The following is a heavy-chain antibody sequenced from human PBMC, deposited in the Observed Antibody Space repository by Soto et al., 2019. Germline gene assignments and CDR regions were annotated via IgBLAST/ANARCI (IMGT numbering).Heavy chain of an antibody. Sequence: GGSLRLSCAASGFTFSSYAMHWVRQAPGKGLEWVAVISYDGSNKYYADSVKGRFTISRDNSKNTLYLQMNSLRAEDTAVYYCATERVVGATSSFDYWGQGTLVTVSS. D-gene: IGHD1-26*01. J-gene: IGHJ4*02. CDR2: ISYDGSNK. CDR1: GFTFSSYA. CDR3: ATERVVGATSSFDY. V-gene: IGHV3-30-3*01.